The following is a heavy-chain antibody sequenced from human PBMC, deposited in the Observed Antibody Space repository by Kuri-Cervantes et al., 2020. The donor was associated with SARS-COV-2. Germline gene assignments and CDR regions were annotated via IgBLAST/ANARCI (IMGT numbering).Heavy chain of an antibody. V-gene: IGHV3-15*01. Sequence: GESLKLSCEASGFTFSNAWMSWVRQAPGQGLEWVGRIKGKTDDGTTDYAAPAKSRFTISRNDSKNTLYLQMNSLKTDDTAVYYYTTDLAWIQLWPQGYWGQGTLVTVSS. CDR2: IKGKTDDGTT. D-gene: IGHD5-18*01. CDR3: TTDLAWIQLWPQGY. CDR1: GFTFSNAW. J-gene: IGHJ4*02.